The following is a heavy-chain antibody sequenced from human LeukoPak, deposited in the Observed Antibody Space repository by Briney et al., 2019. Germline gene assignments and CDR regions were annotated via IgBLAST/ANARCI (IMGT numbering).Heavy chain of an antibody. CDR2: ISGSGGST. D-gene: IGHD6-13*01. Sequence: GGSLRLSCAASGFTFSSYAMSWVRQAPGKGLEWVSAISGSGGSTYYAVSVKGRFTISRDNSKNTLYLQMNSLRAEDTAVYYCAKGLFVAAAGTPDYWGQGTLVTVSS. J-gene: IGHJ4*02. CDR3: AKGLFVAAAGTPDY. V-gene: IGHV3-23*01. CDR1: GFTFSSYA.